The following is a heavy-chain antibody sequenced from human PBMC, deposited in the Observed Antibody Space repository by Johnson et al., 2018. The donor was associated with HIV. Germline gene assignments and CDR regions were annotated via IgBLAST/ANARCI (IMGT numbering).Heavy chain of an antibody. CDR3: ARGSLMAQWLRGDDAFDS. CDR2: ISWNSGSI. J-gene: IGHJ3*02. Sequence: VQLVESGGGLVQPGRSLRLSCAASGFTFDDYAMHWVRQAPGKGLEWVSGISWNSGSIGYADSVKGRFTISRDNAKNSLYLQMNSLRAEDTAVYYCARGSLMAQWLRGDDAFDSWGQGTMVTVSS. V-gene: IGHV3-9*01. D-gene: IGHD6-19*01. CDR1: GFTFDDYA.